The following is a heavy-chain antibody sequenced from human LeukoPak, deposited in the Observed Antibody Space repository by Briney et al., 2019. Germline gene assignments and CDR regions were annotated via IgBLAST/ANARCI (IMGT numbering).Heavy chain of an antibody. CDR2: IIPIFGTA. CDR3: ARDLIPLGGVVGGWWFDP. Sequence: SVKVSCKASGGTFSSYAISWVRQAPGQGLEWMGGIIPIFGTANYAQKFQGRVTITTGESTSTAYMELSSLRSEDTAVYYCARDLIPLGGVVGGWWFDPWGQGTLVTVSS. J-gene: IGHJ5*02. D-gene: IGHD2-15*01. CDR1: GGTFSSYA. V-gene: IGHV1-69*05.